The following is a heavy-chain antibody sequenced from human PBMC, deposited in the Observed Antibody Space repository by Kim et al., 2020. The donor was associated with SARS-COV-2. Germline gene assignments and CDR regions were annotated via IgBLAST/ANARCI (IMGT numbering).Heavy chain of an antibody. V-gene: IGHV1-46*01. CDR1: GYTFTRYY. CDR2: IYPSDGGP. CDR3: ARDHSGGSYFDY. Sequence: ASVKVSCKASGYTFTRYYIHWVRQAPGQAPECMGIIYPSDGGPSYTQKFQGRLTMTRDTSTSTVYMELSSLRSDDTAVYYCARDHSGGSYFDYWGQGTLATVSS. J-gene: IGHJ4*02. D-gene: IGHD3-10*01.